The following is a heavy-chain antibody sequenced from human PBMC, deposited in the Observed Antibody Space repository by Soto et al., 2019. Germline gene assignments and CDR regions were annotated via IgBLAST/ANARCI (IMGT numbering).Heavy chain of an antibody. J-gene: IGHJ5*02. Sequence: QVQLVQSGAEVKKPGASVKVSCKASGYTFTGYYMHWVRQAPGQGLEWMGWINPNSGGTNYAQKFQGWVTMTRDTSISTAYMELSRLRSDDTAVYYCARSSKRIAVADRYNWFDPWGQGTLVTVSS. CDR3: ARSSKRIAVADRYNWFDP. D-gene: IGHD6-19*01. CDR2: INPNSGGT. V-gene: IGHV1-2*04. CDR1: GYTFTGYY.